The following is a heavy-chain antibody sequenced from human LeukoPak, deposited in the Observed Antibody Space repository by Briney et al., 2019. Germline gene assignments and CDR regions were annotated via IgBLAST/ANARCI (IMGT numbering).Heavy chain of an antibody. J-gene: IGHJ4*02. CDR1: GFSFMNAW. CDR2: IKSNADGGTP. D-gene: IGHD2/OR15-2a*01. CDR3: TTFYHEYSPY. V-gene: IGHV3-15*01. Sequence: GGSLRLSCAASGFSFMNAWMIWVRQAPGKGLEWVGRIKSNADGGTPDYAAPARGRFTISRDDSKNTLCLQMSSLKTEDTAVYYCTTFYHEYSPYWGRGTLVTVSS.